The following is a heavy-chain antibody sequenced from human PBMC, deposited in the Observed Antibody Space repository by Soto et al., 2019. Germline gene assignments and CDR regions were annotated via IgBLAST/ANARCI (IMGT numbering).Heavy chain of an antibody. J-gene: IGHJ4*02. CDR3: VRGLGNSDH. CDR2: IDSYGSST. CDR1: GFTFSSYW. Sequence: EVQLVESGGGLVQPGGSLRLSCVASGFTFSSYWMHWVRQVPGKEPVWVSFIDSYGSSTKYADSVRGRFTISRDNAKNILYLLMNSLRVEHTAVYYCVRGLGNSDHWGQGTLVTVSS. V-gene: IGHV3-74*03.